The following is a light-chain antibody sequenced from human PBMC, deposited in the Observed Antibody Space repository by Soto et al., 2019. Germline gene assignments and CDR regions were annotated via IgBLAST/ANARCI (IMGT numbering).Light chain of an antibody. CDR2: ATS. V-gene: IGKV3-15*01. CDR3: QQYNNLPPRP. CDR1: QSVSNN. Sequence: EIVLTQSPATLSLSPGERATLSCRASQSVSNNLAWYQQKPGQAPRLLIFATSTRATGIPARFSGSGSGTEFTLTISSLQSVVFSVYYCQQYNNLPPRPSGHGTKV. J-gene: IGKJ1*01.